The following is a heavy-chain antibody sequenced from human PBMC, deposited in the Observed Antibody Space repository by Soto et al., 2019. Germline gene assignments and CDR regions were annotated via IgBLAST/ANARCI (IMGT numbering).Heavy chain of an antibody. CDR2: ILPGLDIV. D-gene: IGHD3-16*01. J-gene: IGHJ2*01. Sequence: QGQLVQPGAEVQKPGSSVKVSCKASGGTFTTFTISWVRQSPGQGLEWMGRILPGLDIVDLVPKFQARVTLTADKSTSRAYLEWTSLRSEDTAVYYCTRDPGGAIAGPNWYFDLWGRGTLVIVSS. V-gene: IGHV1-69*08. CDR1: GGTFTTFT. CDR3: TRDPGGAIAGPNWYFDL.